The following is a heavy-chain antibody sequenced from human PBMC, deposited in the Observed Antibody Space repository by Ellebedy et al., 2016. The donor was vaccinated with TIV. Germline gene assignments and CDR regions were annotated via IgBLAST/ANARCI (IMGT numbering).Heavy chain of an antibody. Sequence: AASVKVSCKGSGYTFTNHGITWVRQAPGQGLEWMGWVSAYNGDIKYAQKFQDRVTMTTDTSTSSGYMELRSLRSDDTAVYFCATGRSMIRGFDYWGQGTQVTASS. CDR3: ATGRSMIRGFDY. V-gene: IGHV1-18*01. CDR1: GYTFTNHG. CDR2: VSAYNGDI. D-gene: IGHD3-10*01. J-gene: IGHJ4*02.